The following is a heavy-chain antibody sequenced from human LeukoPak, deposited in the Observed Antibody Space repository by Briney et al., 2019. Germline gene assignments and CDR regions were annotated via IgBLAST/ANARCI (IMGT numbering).Heavy chain of an antibody. CDR2: ISYDGSNK. Sequence: GGSLRLSCAASGFTFSSYAMHWVRQAPGKGLEWVAVISYDGSNKYYADSVKGRFAIPRDNSKNTLYLQMNSLRAEDTAVYYCARGGWKQYYYDSSGYYPNWGQGTLVTVSS. CDR3: ARGGWKQYYYDSSGYYPN. V-gene: IGHV3-30*09. CDR1: GFTFSSYA. J-gene: IGHJ4*02. D-gene: IGHD3-22*01.